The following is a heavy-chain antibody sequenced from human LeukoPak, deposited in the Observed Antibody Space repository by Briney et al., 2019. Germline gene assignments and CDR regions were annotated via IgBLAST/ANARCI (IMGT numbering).Heavy chain of an antibody. D-gene: IGHD6-13*01. V-gene: IGHV4-4*02. CDR3: VIVGDSSTGYAHLDY. J-gene: IGHJ4*02. CDR1: GCSSSSRGW. Sequence: PSETLTLTCAASGCSSSSRGWWWWGRQPPAKGLEWIGEIHESGRTNYNLSLKSRVSISIDKSKNQFSLSLTSVTAADTAVHYCVIVGDSSTGYAHLDYWGQGTRVTVAS. CDR2: IHESGRT.